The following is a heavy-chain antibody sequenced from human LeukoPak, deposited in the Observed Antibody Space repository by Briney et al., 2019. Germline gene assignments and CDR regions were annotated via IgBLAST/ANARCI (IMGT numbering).Heavy chain of an antibody. Sequence: GGSLRLSCAASGFTFSSYGMHWVRQAPGKGLEWVAVISYDGSNKYYADSVKGRFTISTDNSKNTLYLQMNSLRAEDTAVYYCAKASYCGGDCYLTTGFDYWGQGTLVTVSS. CDR1: GFTFSSYG. V-gene: IGHV3-30*18. CDR3: AKASYCGGDCYLTTGFDY. CDR2: ISYDGSNK. J-gene: IGHJ4*02. D-gene: IGHD2-21*02.